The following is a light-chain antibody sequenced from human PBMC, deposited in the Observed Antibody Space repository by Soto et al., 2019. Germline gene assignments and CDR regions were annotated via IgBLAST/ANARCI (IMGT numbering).Light chain of an antibody. CDR3: QQYNNWPRT. V-gene: IGKV3-15*01. Sequence: ERVMTQSPATLSVSPGERATLSCRAGQSVSSNLAWYQQKPGQAPRLLIYGASTRATGIPARFSGSGSGTEFTLTISSLQSEDFAVYYCQQYNNWPRTFGQGTKVEIK. CDR2: GAS. CDR1: QSVSSN. J-gene: IGKJ1*01.